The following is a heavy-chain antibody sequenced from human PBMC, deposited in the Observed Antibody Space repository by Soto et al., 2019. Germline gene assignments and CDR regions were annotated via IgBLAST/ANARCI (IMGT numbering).Heavy chain of an antibody. D-gene: IGHD5-18*01. CDR1: GFTFRTYW. J-gene: IGHJ6*02. Sequence: EVQLVESGGGLVQPGGSLRLSCGASGFTFRTYWLSWVRQVPGKGLXWVANIXQDGSEKNYVDSVKGRFTISRDNAKNSLYLQMSSLRAEDTALYYCARDGSTSWYSYDYHGMDVWGQGTTVTVSS. CDR3: ARDGSTSWYSYDYHGMDV. CDR2: IXQDGSEK. V-gene: IGHV3-7*05.